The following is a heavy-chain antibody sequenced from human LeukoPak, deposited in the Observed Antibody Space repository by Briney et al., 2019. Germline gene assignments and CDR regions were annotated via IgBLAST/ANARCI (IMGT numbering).Heavy chain of an antibody. CDR3: ARPGYSGYIIGYYFDY. V-gene: IGHV3-21*06. J-gene: IGHJ4*02. CDR2: ISSSGSYI. CDR1: GFTFSSYT. D-gene: IGHD5-12*01. Sequence: GSLRLSCAAFGFTFSSYTMNWVRRAPGEGLEWGSSISSSGSYIYYADSLKGRFTISRDNAKNSLYLQMNSLRAEDTAVYYCARPGYSGYIIGYYFDYWGQGTLVTVSS.